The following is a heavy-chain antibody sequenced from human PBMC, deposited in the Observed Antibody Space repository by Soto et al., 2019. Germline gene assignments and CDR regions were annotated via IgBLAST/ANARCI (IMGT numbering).Heavy chain of an antibody. CDR2: IYPGDSDT. J-gene: IGHJ6*02. Sequence: PGESLKISCKGSGYSFTSYWNGWVRQMPGKGLAWMGIIYPGDSDTRYSPSFQGQVTISADKSISTAYLQWSSLKASDTAMYYCARHKPYVDTAMVVNNHPSRYYGMDVLGQGTTVTVS. V-gene: IGHV5-51*01. D-gene: IGHD5-18*01. CDR3: ARHKPYVDTAMVVNNHPSRYYGMDV. CDR1: GYSFTSYW.